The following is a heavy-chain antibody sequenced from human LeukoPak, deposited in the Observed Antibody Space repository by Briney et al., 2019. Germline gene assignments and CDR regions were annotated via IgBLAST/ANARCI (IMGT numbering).Heavy chain of an antibody. V-gene: IGHV5-51*01. Sequence: GESLKISCKGSGYSFTTYWIAWVRQMPGKGLEWMGIIYPGDSDTRYSPSFQGQVTISADKSISTAYLQWSSLKASDTAMYYCARLGPGYSYGTHVGGYWGQGTLVTVSS. J-gene: IGHJ4*02. D-gene: IGHD5-18*01. CDR1: GYSFTTYW. CDR2: IYPGDSDT. CDR3: ARLGPGYSYGTHVGGY.